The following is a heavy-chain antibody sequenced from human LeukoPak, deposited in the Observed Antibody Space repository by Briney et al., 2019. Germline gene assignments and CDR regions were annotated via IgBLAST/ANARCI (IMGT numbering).Heavy chain of an antibody. CDR1: GFTFSNYA. J-gene: IGHJ1*01. CDR2: IRGSGTST. Sequence: GGPLRLSCVGSGFTFSNYAMMWVRQTQGKRLEWVSAIRGSGTSTFYADSVKGRFTIFRDNFKNTVYLQMNNLRADDSAVYYCARDPNGDYIGAFDFQRWGLGTQVTVSS. CDR3: ARDPNGDYIGAFDFQR. V-gene: IGHV3-23*01. D-gene: IGHD4-17*01.